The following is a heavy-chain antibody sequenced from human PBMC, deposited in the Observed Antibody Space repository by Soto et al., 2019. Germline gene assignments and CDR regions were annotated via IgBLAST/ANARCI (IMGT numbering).Heavy chain of an antibody. CDR1: GFTFSSYG. CDR2: ISYDGSNK. Sequence: GGSLRLSCAASGFTFSSYGMHWVRQAPGKGLEWVAVISYDGSNKYYADSVKGRFTISRDNSKNTLYLQMNSLRAEDTAVYYCAKGVLRGYSGYDLWFDPWGQGTLVTVSS. J-gene: IGHJ5*02. D-gene: IGHD5-12*01. V-gene: IGHV3-30*18. CDR3: AKGVLRGYSGYDLWFDP.